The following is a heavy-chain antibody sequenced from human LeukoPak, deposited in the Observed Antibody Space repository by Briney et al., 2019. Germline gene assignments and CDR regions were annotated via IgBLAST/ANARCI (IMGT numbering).Heavy chain of an antibody. D-gene: IGHD6-6*01. CDR2: ISYSGTT. CDR1: GGSFSGYF. CDR3: ARSLYGSSPNPYYFDY. J-gene: IGHJ4*02. V-gene: IGHV4-59*12. Sequence: SETLSLTCAVYGGSFSGYFWSWIRQPPGRGLEWIGYISYSGTTNFSPSLKSRVTISVDTSKNHFSLKLSSVTAADTAMYYCARSLYGSSPNPYYFDYWGQGTLVTVSS.